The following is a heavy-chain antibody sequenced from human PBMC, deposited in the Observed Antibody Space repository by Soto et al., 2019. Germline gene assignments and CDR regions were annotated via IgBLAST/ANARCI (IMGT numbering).Heavy chain of an antibody. Sequence: SETLSLTCTVSGGSVSSGSYYWSWIRQPPGKGLEWIGYIYYSGSTNYNPSLKSRVTISVDTFKNQFSLKLSSVTAEDTAVYYCVNSSGWQEDFDYWGQGTLVTVSS. CDR3: VNSSGWQEDFDY. V-gene: IGHV4-61*01. CDR2: IYYSGST. J-gene: IGHJ4*02. D-gene: IGHD6-19*01. CDR1: GGSVSSGSYY.